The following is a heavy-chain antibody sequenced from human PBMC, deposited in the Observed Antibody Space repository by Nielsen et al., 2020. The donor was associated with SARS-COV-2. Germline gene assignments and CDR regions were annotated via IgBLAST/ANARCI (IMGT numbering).Heavy chain of an antibody. J-gene: IGHJ5*02. CDR3: ARDPRGDNWFDP. CDR2: IKQDGSEK. V-gene: IGHV3-7*03. Sequence: GESLKISCAASGFTFSSYWMSWVRQAPGKGLEWVANIKQDGSEKYYVDSVKGRFTISRDNAKNSLYLQMNSLRAEDTAVYYCARDPRGDNWFDPWGQGTLVTVSS. CDR1: GFTFSSYW.